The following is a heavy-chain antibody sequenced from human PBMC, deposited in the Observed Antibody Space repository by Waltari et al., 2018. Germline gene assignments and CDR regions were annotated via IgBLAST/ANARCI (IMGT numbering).Heavy chain of an antibody. J-gene: IGHJ4*02. CDR3: AGHGYQLRQFDY. Sequence: DVQLVQSGAEVKKPGESLRNSRKASGYNPDSSWISWIRHMPGKGLEWMGRIDPSDSYTNYSPSFQGHVSISADKSVATAYLQWSSLEASDSGMYYCAGHGYQLRQFDYWGQGTLVTVSS. D-gene: IGHD2-2*01. V-gene: IGHV5-10-1*03. CDR2: IDPSDSYT. CDR1: GYNPDSSW.